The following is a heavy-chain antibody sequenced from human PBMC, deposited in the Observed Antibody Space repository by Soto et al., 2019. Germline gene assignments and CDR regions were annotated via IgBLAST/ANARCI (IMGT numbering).Heavy chain of an antibody. CDR1: GGSISSGDYY. V-gene: IGHV4-31*03. CDR2: IFYGGST. D-gene: IGHD5-18*01. Sequence: QVQLQESGPGLVKPSQTLSLTCTVSGGSISSGDYYWSWIRQHPGKGLEWIGYIFYGGSTYYIPSLKSRVTISVDTSKNQFSLKLSSVTAADTAVYYCARFSSYNYGDYWGQGALVTVSS. CDR3: ARFSSYNYGDY. J-gene: IGHJ4*02.